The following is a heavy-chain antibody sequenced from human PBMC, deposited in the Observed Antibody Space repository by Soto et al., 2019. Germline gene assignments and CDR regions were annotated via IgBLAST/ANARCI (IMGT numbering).Heavy chain of an antibody. V-gene: IGHV3-30*18. CDR3: AKELGYCSGGSCYSGPNWFDP. Sequence: HPGGSLRLSCAASGFTFSSYGMHWVRQAPGKGLEWVAVISYDGSNKYYADSVKGRFTISRDNSKNTLYLQMNSLRAEDTAVYYCAKELGYCSGGSCYSGPNWFDPWGQGTLVTVSS. CDR2: ISYDGSNK. D-gene: IGHD2-15*01. J-gene: IGHJ5*02. CDR1: GFTFSSYG.